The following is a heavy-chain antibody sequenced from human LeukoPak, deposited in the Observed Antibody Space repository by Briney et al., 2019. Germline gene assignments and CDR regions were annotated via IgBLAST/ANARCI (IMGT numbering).Heavy chain of an antibody. V-gene: IGHV3-23*01. CDR1: GFSFSMYS. D-gene: IGHD6-19*01. Sequence: GGSLRLSCAASGFSFSMYSMAWVRQAPGKGLEWVSVINDRGGYIQDADSVKGRFTISRDNYQNTLFLQMNSLRAEDTAVYYCVRERDRGIDVADDFDYWGQGTLVTVSS. J-gene: IGHJ4*02. CDR3: VRERDRGIDVADDFDY. CDR2: INDRGGYI.